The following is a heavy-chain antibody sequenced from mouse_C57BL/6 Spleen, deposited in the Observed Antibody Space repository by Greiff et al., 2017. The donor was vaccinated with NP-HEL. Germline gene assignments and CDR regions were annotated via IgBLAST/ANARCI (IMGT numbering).Heavy chain of an antibody. CDR2: ISGGGGNT. V-gene: IGHV5-9*01. D-gene: IGHD1-1*01. Sequence: EVKLVESGGGLVKPGGSLKLSCAASGFTFSSYTMSWVRQTPEKRLEWVATISGGGGNTYYPDSVKGRFTISRDNAKNTLYLQMSSLRSEDTALYYCARPPITTVVEGFAYWGQGTLVTVSA. CDR1: GFTFSSYT. J-gene: IGHJ3*01. CDR3: ARPPITTVVEGFAY.